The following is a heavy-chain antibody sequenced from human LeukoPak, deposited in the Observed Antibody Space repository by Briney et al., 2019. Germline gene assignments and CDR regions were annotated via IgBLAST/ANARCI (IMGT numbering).Heavy chain of an antibody. CDR1: GFTFSSYS. J-gene: IGHJ6*03. Sequence: GGSLRLSCAASGFTFSSYSMNWVRQAPGKGLEWVSSISSSSYIYYADSVKGRFTISRDNSKNTLYLQMNSLRAEDTAVYYCAKGGGSTYYYYMDVWGKGTTVTISS. V-gene: IGHV3-21*04. CDR3: AKGGGSTYYYYMDV. CDR2: ISSSSYI. D-gene: IGHD2-15*01.